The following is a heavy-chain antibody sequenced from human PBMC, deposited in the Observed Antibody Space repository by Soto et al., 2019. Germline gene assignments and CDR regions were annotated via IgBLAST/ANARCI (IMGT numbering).Heavy chain of an antibody. J-gene: IGHJ4*02. CDR3: ARDRITIFGGSDY. Sequence: GGSLRLSCAASGFTFSSYWMSWVRQAPGKGLEWVANIKQDGSEKYYVDSGKGRFTISRDNAKNSLYLQMNSLRAEDTAVYYCARDRITIFGGSDYWGQGTLVTVSS. CDR1: GFTFSSYW. CDR2: IKQDGSEK. V-gene: IGHV3-7*05. D-gene: IGHD3-3*01.